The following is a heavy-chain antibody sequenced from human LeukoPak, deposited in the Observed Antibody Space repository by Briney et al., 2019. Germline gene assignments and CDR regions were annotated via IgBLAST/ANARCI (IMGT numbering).Heavy chain of an antibody. D-gene: IGHD1-1*01. CDR3: ARWNEAFDI. Sequence: GGSLRLSCAASGFPFSSYVMSWVRQAPGKGLEWVANIRQNGGEECCVDSVKGRFTISRDNAKNSLYLQMTSLRAEDTAIYYCARWNEAFDIWGQGTMVTVSS. CDR2: IRQNGGEE. CDR1: GFPFSSYV. V-gene: IGHV3-7*01. J-gene: IGHJ3*02.